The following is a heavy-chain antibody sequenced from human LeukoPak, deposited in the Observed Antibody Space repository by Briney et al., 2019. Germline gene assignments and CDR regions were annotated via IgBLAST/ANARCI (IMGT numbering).Heavy chain of an antibody. D-gene: IGHD5-18*01. CDR1: GGSFGGYY. V-gene: IGHV4-34*01. Sequence: SETLSLTCAVYGGSFGGYYWSWIRQPPGKGLEWIGEINHSGSTNYNPSLKSRVTISVDTSKNQFSLKLSSVTAADTAVYYCARRGKGIQLFRLDDAAFDIWGQGTMVTVSS. J-gene: IGHJ3*02. CDR2: INHSGST. CDR3: ARRGKGIQLFRLDDAAFDI.